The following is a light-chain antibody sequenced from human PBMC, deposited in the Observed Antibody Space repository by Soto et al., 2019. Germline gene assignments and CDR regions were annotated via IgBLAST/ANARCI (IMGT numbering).Light chain of an antibody. CDR2: AAS. CDR1: QGISSY. Sequence: AIRMTQSPSSLSASTGEGVSMTCRASQGISSYLAWYQQKPGKAPKLLIYAASTLQSGVPSRFSGSGSGTDFTLTISCLQSEDFATYYCQQYYSYPRTLGQGTKVDIK. CDR3: QQYYSYPRT. J-gene: IGKJ1*01. V-gene: IGKV1-8*01.